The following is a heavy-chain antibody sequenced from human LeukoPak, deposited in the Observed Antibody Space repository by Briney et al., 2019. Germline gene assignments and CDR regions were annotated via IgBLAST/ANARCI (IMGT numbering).Heavy chain of an antibody. D-gene: IGHD5-12*01. J-gene: IGHJ4*02. V-gene: IGHV3-23*01. Sequence: GGSLRLSCAASGFTSTNYAMNWVRQAPGKGLEWVSVLIGSSGSTDYADSVKGQFTISRDNSKNTLFLQMNSLRAEDTAIYYCAKGAYDYIEIGYFDSWGQGTLVTVSS. CDR1: GFTSTNYA. CDR3: AKGAYDYIEIGYFDS. CDR2: LIGSSGST.